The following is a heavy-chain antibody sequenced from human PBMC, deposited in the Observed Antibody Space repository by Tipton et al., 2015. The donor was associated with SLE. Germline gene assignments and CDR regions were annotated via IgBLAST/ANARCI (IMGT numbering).Heavy chain of an antibody. J-gene: IGHJ2*01. V-gene: IGHV4-59*01. CDR3: ARAANYDFWGGYYTGSMWYFDL. CDR2: IYYSGST. CDR1: GGSISSYY. D-gene: IGHD3-3*01. Sequence: TLSLTCTVSGGSISSYYWSWIRQPPGKGLEWIGYIYYSGSTNYNPSLKSRVTISVDTSKNQFSLKLRSVTAADTALYYCARAANYDFWGGYYTGSMWYFDLWGRGTLVTVSS.